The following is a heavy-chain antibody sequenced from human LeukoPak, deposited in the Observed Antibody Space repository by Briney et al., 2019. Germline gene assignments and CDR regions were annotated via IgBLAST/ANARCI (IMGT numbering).Heavy chain of an antibody. CDR1: GFTFSSYA. D-gene: IGHD3-9*01. CDR3: AKDPLLRYFDWSSYYFDY. J-gene: IGHJ4*02. CDR2: ISGSGDST. Sequence: GGSLRLSCAASGFTFSSYAMSWVRQAPGKGLEWVSAISGSGDSTYYADSVKGRFTISRDNSKNTLYLQMNSLRAEDTAVYHCAKDPLLRYFDWSSYYFDYWGQGTLVTVSS. V-gene: IGHV3-23*01.